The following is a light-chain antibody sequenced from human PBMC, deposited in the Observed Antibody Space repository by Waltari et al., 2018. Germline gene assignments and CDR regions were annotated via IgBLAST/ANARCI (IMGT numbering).Light chain of an antibody. CDR2: AAS. V-gene: IGKV1-NL1*01. CDR1: QGISNS. CDR3: QPYYSTLRT. Sequence: DIQMTQSPSSLSASVGDRVTITCRASQGISNSLAWYQQKPGKAPKLLLYAASRLESGVPSSFSGSGSGTDYTLTISSLHPEDFATYYCQPYYSTLRTFGQGTKVEIK. J-gene: IGKJ1*01.